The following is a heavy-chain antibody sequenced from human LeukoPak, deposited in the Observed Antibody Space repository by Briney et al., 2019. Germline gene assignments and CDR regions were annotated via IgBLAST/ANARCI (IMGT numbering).Heavy chain of an antibody. V-gene: IGHV4-4*09. Sequence: SETLSLTCTVSGGSICGYYWSWIRQPPGKGLEWIGYIYTSGSTNYNPSLKSRVTISVDTSKNQFSLGLSSVTAADTAMYFCARAYSRSYSHFDDWGQGTLVTVSS. CDR1: GGSICGYY. D-gene: IGHD1-26*01. J-gene: IGHJ4*02. CDR2: IYTSGST. CDR3: ARAYSRSYSHFDD.